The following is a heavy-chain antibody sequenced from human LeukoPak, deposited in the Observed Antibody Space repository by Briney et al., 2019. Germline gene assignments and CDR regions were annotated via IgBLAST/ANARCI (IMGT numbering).Heavy chain of an antibody. Sequence: GSLRLSCGASGFTFSSYGMHRVRQAPGKGLEWVAVISYDGSNKYYADSVKGRFTISRDNSKNTLYLQMNSLRAEDTAVYYCAKPLAPYSSGWYYFDYWGQGTLVTVSS. D-gene: IGHD6-19*01. CDR1: GFTFSSYG. J-gene: IGHJ4*02. V-gene: IGHV3-30*18. CDR2: ISYDGSNK. CDR3: AKPLAPYSSGWYYFDY.